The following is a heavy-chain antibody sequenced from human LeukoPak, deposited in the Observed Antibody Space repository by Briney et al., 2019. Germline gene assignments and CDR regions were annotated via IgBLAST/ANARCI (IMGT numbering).Heavy chain of an antibody. CDR1: GGTFSSYA. D-gene: IGHD2-15*01. CDR3: ARVLRVGRQSPLRY. J-gene: IGHJ4*02. V-gene: IGHV1-69*13. CDR2: IIPIFGTA. Sequence: ASAKVSCKASGGTFSSYAISWVRQAPGQGLEWMGGIIPIFGTANYAQKFQGRVTITADESTSTAYMELSSLRSEDTAVYYCARVLRVGRQSPLRYWGQGTLVTVSS.